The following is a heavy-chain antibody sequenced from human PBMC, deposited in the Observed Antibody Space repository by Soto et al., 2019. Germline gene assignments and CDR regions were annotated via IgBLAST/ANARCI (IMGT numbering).Heavy chain of an antibody. CDR1: GFTFSTYW. Sequence: EVQLVESGGGLVQPGGSLRLSCAASGFTFSTYWMHWVRQVPGKGLVWVSRIRPDGSGATYADSVKGRFTISRDNAKNTLYLQMNSLRAEDTAVSYCARDASLWFLDYWGQGTLVTVSS. V-gene: IGHV3-74*01. J-gene: IGHJ4*02. D-gene: IGHD5-18*01. CDR2: IRPDGSGA. CDR3: ARDASLWFLDY.